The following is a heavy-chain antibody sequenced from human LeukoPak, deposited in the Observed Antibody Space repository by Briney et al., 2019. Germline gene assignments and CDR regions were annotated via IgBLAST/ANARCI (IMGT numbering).Heavy chain of an antibody. Sequence: GGSLRLSCAASGFTFSSYAMSWVRQAPGKGLEWVSAISGSGGSTYYADSVKGRFTISRDNSKNTLYLQMSSLRAEDTAVYYCAKDPSIVWDSWFDPWGQGTLVTVSS. CDR2: ISGSGGST. V-gene: IGHV3-23*01. J-gene: IGHJ5*02. CDR1: GFTFSSYA. CDR3: AKDPSIVWDSWFDP. D-gene: IGHD3-22*01.